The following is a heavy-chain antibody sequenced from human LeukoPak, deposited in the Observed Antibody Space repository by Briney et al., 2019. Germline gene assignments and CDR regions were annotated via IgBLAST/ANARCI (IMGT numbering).Heavy chain of an antibody. CDR3: AKKPATIKFPFDI. CDR2: ISTTGGYT. J-gene: IGHJ4*02. D-gene: IGHD5-24*01. Sequence: PGGSLTLFCVGSGFSFSTYDMGWVRQTPGKGLEWVSAISTTGGYTEDADSVKGRFTISRDNSQNTLFLQMHSLRAEDTAVYYCAKKPATIKFPFDIWGQGTLVTVSP. CDR1: GFSFSTYD. V-gene: IGHV3-23*01.